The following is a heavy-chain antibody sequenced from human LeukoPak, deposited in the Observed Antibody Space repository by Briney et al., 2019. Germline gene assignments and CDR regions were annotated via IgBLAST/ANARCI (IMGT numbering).Heavy chain of an antibody. V-gene: IGHV3-11*04. CDR1: GFTLSDYY. CDR3: ASTWSDSSSEDWFDP. J-gene: IGHJ5*02. D-gene: IGHD6-6*01. Sequence: GGSLRLSCAASGFTLSDYYMSWIRQAPGKGLEWVSYISSSGSTIFYAGSVKGRFTISRDNAKNSLYLQMNSLRAEDTAVYYCASTWSDSSSEDWFDPWGQGTLVTVSS. CDR2: ISSSGSTI.